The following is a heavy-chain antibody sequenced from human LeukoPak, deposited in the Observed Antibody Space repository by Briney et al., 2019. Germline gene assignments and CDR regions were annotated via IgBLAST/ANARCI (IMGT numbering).Heavy chain of an antibody. D-gene: IGHD3-22*01. CDR3: AKVGVYDSSGYSNFDY. Sequence: GGSLRLSCAASGFTFSSYGMHWVRQAPGKGLEWVAVISYDGSNKYYADSVKGRFTISRDNSKNTLYLQMNSLRAEDTAVYYCAKVGVYDSSGYSNFDYWGQRTLVTVSS. J-gene: IGHJ4*02. CDR1: GFTFSSYG. V-gene: IGHV3-30*18. CDR2: ISYDGSNK.